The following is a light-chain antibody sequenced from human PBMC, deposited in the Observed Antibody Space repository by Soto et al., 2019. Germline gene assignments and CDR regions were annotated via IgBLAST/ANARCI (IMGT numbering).Light chain of an antibody. CDR1: GSNIGGNT. V-gene: IGLV1-44*01. J-gene: IGLJ2*01. CDR2: STN. Sequence: QSVLTQPPSASGTPGQMVTIACSGSGSNIGGNTVNWYQQLPGAAPKLLIYSTNQRPSGVPDRFSGSKSGTAASLAISGLQSEEEADYYCAAWDDSLKGPVFGGGTKLTVL. CDR3: AAWDDSLKGPV.